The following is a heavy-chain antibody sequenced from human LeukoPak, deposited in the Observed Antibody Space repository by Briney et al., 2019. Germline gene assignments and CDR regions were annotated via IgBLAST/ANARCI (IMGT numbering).Heavy chain of an antibody. D-gene: IGHD3-3*01. V-gene: IGHV4-38-2*01. CDR2: IYQSGSP. J-gene: IGHJ4*02. CDR1: GYSISSASY. CDR3: ARPISSQGYFGVVID. Sequence: PSETLSLTCAVSGYSISSASYWGGIRQPPGKGVEWIGNIYQSGSPYYNPSLKTRVTIPVDTAKNQFSLKLSSVTAADTAVYYCARPISSQGYFGVVIDWGQGNLVTVSS.